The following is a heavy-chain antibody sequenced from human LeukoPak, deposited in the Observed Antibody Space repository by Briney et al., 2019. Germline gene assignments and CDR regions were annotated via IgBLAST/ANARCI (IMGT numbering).Heavy chain of an antibody. CDR1: GFTFSDYY. CDR2: ISRSGSTI. Sequence: GGSLRLSCAASGFTFSDYYMSWIRQAPGKGLEWVSYISRSGSTIYYADSVKGRFTISRDNAKNSLYLQMNSLRAEDTAVYYCARVENIVVVTPFDYWGQGTLVTVSS. V-gene: IGHV3-11*01. J-gene: IGHJ4*02. CDR3: ARVENIVVVTPFDY. D-gene: IGHD2-21*02.